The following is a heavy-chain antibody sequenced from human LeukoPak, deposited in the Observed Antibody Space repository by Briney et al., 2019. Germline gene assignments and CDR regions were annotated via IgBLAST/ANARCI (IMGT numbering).Heavy chain of an antibody. CDR1: GFTFSSYG. Sequence: PGGSLRLSCAASGFTFSSYGMHWVRQAPGKGLEWVAFIRYDGSNKYYADSVKGRFTISRDNSKNTLYLQMNSLRAEDTAVYYCARQTYSSSWYYFDYWGQGTLVTVSS. V-gene: IGHV3-30*02. D-gene: IGHD6-13*01. CDR2: IRYDGSNK. J-gene: IGHJ4*02. CDR3: ARQTYSSSWYYFDY.